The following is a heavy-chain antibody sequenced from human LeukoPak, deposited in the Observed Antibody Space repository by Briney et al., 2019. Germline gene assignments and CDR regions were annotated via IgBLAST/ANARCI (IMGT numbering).Heavy chain of an antibody. Sequence: PGGSLRLSCAASGFTFSSYAMSWVRQAPGKGLEWVSAISGSGGSTYYADSEKGRFTISRDNSKNTLYLQMNSLRAEDTAVYYCAKDEQWLGYFDYWGQGTLVTVSS. J-gene: IGHJ4*02. CDR3: AKDEQWLGYFDY. CDR1: GFTFSSYA. V-gene: IGHV3-23*01. CDR2: ISGSGGST. D-gene: IGHD6-19*01.